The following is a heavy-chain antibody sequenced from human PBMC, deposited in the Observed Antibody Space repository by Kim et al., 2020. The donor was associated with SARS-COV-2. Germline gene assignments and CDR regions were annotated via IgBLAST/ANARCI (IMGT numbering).Heavy chain of an antibody. D-gene: IGHD6-13*01. CDR3: ARGTRTQYSSSWNV. J-gene: IGHJ6*02. V-gene: IGHV4-34*01. CDR1: GGSFSGYY. CDR2: INHSGST. Sequence: SETLSLTCAVYGGSFSGYYWSWIRQPPGKGLEWIGEINHSGSTNYNPSLKSRVTISVDTSKNQFSLKLSSVTAADTAVYYCARGTRTQYSSSWNVWGQGTTVTVSS.